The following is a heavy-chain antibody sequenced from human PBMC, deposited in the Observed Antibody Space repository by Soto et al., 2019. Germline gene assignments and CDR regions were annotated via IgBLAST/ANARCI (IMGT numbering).Heavy chain of an antibody. D-gene: IGHD3-10*01. J-gene: IGHJ4*02. CDR2: IIPIFDAT. V-gene: IGHV1-69*01. CDR3: ARDLTSVRGS. Sequence: QVQMVQSGAEVKKPGSSARVSCKVSGGTFSRHSISWVRQAPGQGLEWMGGIIPIFDATQYAQMFQGRLTITADESTTTFHMDLSGLRPEDTAIYYCARDLTSVRGSWGQGTLVTVS. CDR1: GGTFSRHS.